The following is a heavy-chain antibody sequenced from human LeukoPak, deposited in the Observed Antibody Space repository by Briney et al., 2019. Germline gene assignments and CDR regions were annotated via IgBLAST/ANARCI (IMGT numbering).Heavy chain of an antibody. CDR1: GGSFSGYY. CDR2: INHSGST. CDR3: ARVGSRKWPSRAIRY. D-gene: IGHD3-10*01. V-gene: IGHV4-34*01. J-gene: IGHJ4*02. Sequence: SETLSLTCTVYGGSFSGYYWSWIRQPPGKGLECLGEINHSGSTNYNSSLKSRATISVDTSKNQFSLKLTSVTAADTAVYYCARVGSRKWPSRAIRYWGQGTLVTVSS.